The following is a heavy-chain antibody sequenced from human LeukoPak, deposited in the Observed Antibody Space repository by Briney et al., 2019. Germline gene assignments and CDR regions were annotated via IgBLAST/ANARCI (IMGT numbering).Heavy chain of an antibody. D-gene: IGHD6-6*01. Sequence: GASVKVSCKASGYTFTSYYMHWVRQAPGQGLEWMGIINPSGGSTSYAQKFQGRVTMTRDTSTSTVYMELSSLRSEDTAVYYCARGFWGSVAARLFYFDYWGQGTLVTVSS. CDR1: GYTFTSYY. CDR2: INPSGGST. V-gene: IGHV1-46*01. CDR3: ARGFWGSVAARLFYFDY. J-gene: IGHJ4*02.